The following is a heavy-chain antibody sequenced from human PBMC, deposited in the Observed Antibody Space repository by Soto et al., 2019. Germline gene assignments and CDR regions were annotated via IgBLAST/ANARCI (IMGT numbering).Heavy chain of an antibody. Sequence: ASVKVSCKASGYTFTGYYMHWVRQAPGQGLEWMGWINPNSGGTNYAQKFQGWVTMTRDTSISTAYMELSRLRSDDTAVYYCAIDLDGYCSGGSCYPGAFDIWGQGTMVTGSS. D-gene: IGHD2-15*01. J-gene: IGHJ3*02. CDR3: AIDLDGYCSGGSCYPGAFDI. V-gene: IGHV1-2*04. CDR2: INPNSGGT. CDR1: GYTFTGYY.